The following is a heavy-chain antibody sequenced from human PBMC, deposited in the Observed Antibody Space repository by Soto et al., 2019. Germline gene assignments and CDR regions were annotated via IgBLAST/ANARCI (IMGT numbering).Heavy chain of an antibody. Sequence: PSETLSLTCAVYGGSFSGYYWSWIRQPPGKGLEWIGEINHSGSTNYNPSLKSRVTISVDTSKNQFSLKLSSVTAADTAVYYCARVSPVYCSGGSCPSTLDYWGQGTLVTVSS. CDR2: INHSGST. V-gene: IGHV4-34*01. CDR3: ARVSPVYCSGGSCPSTLDY. CDR1: GGSFSGYY. J-gene: IGHJ4*02. D-gene: IGHD2-15*01.